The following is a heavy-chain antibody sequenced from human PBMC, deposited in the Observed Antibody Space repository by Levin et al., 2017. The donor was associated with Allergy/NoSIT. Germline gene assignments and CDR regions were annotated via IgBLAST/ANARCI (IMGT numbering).Heavy chain of an antibody. CDR3: AKRGDYYESGAYLYFGS. Sequence: GGSLRLSCAASGFSFSKYAMNWLRQAPGKGLEWVSSINGAATTTNYADSVQGRFTISRDNSKNTLYLQMNTLRAEDTALYYCAKRGDYYESGAYLYFGSWGQGTLVTVSS. V-gene: IGHV3-23*01. D-gene: IGHD3-22*01. J-gene: IGHJ4*02. CDR1: GFSFSKYA. CDR2: INGAATTT.